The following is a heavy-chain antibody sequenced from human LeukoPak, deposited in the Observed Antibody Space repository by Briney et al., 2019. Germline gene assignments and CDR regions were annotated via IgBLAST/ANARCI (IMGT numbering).Heavy chain of an antibody. V-gene: IGHV3-48*01. D-gene: IGHD3-22*01. CDR2: ISSSSSTI. J-gene: IGHJ4*02. CDR3: ARIIYQVVVIGAFDY. Sequence: GGSLRLSCAASGFTFSTYSMNWVRQAPGKGLDWVSYISSSSSTIYYADSVKGRFAISRDNSKNTLYLQMNSLRAEDTAVYYCARIIYQVVVIGAFDYWGQGTLVTVSS. CDR1: GFTFSTYS.